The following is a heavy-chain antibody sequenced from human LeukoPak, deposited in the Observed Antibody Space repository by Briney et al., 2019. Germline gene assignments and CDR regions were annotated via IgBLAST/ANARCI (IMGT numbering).Heavy chain of an antibody. V-gene: IGHV1-2*02. CDR2: INPNSGGT. Sequence: ASVKVSSKASGYTFTGYYMHWVRQAPGQGLEWMGWINPNSGGTNYAQKFQGRVTMTRDTSISTAYMELSRLRSDDAAVYYCARSENRYSSGWNFDYWGQGTLVTVSS. J-gene: IGHJ4*02. CDR1: GYTFTGYY. D-gene: IGHD6-19*01. CDR3: ARSENRYSSGWNFDY.